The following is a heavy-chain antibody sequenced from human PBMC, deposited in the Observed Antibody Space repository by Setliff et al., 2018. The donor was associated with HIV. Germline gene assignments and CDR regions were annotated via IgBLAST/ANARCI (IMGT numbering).Heavy chain of an antibody. D-gene: IGHD2-21*01. V-gene: IGHV7-4-1*02. J-gene: IGHJ3*02. CDR1: GYSFTTYS. CDR3: ARANIYSDAFDI. Sequence: VASVKVSCKASGYSFTTYSLNWVRQVPGQGVEWMGWISSNTGNPTYAQDFTGRFVFSLDTSVNTAYLQITTLKAEDSAVYYCARANIYSDAFDIWGQGTMVTV. CDR2: ISSNTGNP.